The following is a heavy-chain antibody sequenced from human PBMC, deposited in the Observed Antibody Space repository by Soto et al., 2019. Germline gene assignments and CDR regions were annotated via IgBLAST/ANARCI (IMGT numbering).Heavy chain of an antibody. CDR3: ARGACLQYYFDD. CDR2: IKGDGSIT. J-gene: IGHJ4*02. D-gene: IGHD1-1*01. Sequence: EVQLVESGGGLAQPGGSLGLSCAASGFTFSNYWMHWVRQVPGKGLVWVSRIKGDGSITNYADSVKGRFTISRDNARNTLYLHMNSLRAEDTAVYYCARGACLQYYFDDWGQGTLVTVSS. CDR1: GFTFSNYW. V-gene: IGHV3-74*01.